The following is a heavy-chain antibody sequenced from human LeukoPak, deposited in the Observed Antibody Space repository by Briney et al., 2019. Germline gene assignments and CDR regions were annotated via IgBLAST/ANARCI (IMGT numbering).Heavy chain of an antibody. CDR3: AREPPTVTTEYYFDY. CDR2: IYTSGST. CDR1: GGSISSSSYY. D-gene: IGHD4-17*01. V-gene: IGHV4-61*02. Sequence: PSETLSLTCTVSGGSISSSSYYWSWIRQPAGKGLEWIGRIYTSGSTNYNPSLKSRVTISVDTSKNQFSLKLSSVTAADTAVYYCAREPPTVTTEYYFDYWGQGTLVTVSS. J-gene: IGHJ4*02.